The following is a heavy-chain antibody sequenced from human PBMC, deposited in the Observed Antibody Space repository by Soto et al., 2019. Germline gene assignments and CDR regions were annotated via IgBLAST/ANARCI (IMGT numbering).Heavy chain of an antibody. Sequence: ASVKVSCKASGGTFSSYAISWVRQAPGQGLEWMGGIIPIFGTANYAQKFQGRVTITADESTSTAYMELSSLRSEDTAVYYCAMRRVGTRRLGVVYYYYGMDVWGQGTTVTVSS. CDR3: AMRRVGTRRLGVVYYYYGMDV. CDR2: IIPIFGTA. J-gene: IGHJ6*02. D-gene: IGHD3-3*01. V-gene: IGHV1-69*13. CDR1: GGTFSSYA.